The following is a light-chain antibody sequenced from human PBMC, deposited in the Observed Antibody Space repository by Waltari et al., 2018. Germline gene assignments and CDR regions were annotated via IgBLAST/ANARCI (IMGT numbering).Light chain of an antibody. V-gene: IGKV3-11*01. CDR3: LQRSTWPAT. CDR1: QSVSTF. Sequence: IVLTQSPATLSLSPGERATLSCRASQSVSTFFAWYQQKPCRAPRLLIYDVSNRASGIPARFGGSGSWTDFTLTISSLEPEDSAVDYCLQRSTWPATFGGGTKVEIK. J-gene: IGKJ4*01. CDR2: DVS.